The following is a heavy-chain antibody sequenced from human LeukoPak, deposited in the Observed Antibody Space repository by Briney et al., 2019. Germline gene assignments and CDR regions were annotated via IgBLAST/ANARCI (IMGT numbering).Heavy chain of an antibody. CDR3: ARHGYSYGYSLDY. D-gene: IGHD5-18*01. V-gene: IGHV3-7*01. J-gene: IGHJ4*02. CDR2: IKRDGSER. CDR1: GLRFSDYW. Sequence: GGSLRLSCAASGLRFSDYWMSWVRQAPGKGLEWVASIKRDGSERNYVDSVKGRFVISRDNAKNSVYLQLNSLRAEDTAVYYCARHGYSYGYSLDYWGQGTLVTVSS.